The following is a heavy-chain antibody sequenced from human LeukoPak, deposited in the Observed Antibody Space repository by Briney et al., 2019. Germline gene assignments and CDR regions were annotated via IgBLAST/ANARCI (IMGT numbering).Heavy chain of an antibody. CDR3: AKGWAIVVVPAASLDY. J-gene: IGHJ4*02. CDR1: GFTFSSYA. D-gene: IGHD2-2*01. V-gene: IGHV3-23*01. Sequence: GGSLRLSCAASGFTFSSYAMSWVRQAPGKGLEWVSAISGSGGSTYYADSVKGRFTISRDNSKNTLYLQMNSLRAEDTAVYYCAKGWAIVVVPAASLDYWGQGTLVTVSS. CDR2: ISGSGGST.